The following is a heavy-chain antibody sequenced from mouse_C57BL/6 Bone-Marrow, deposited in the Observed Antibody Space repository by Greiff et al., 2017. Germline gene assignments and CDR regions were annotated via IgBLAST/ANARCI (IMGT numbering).Heavy chain of an antibody. CDR3: ARTSGSYGSSWFAY. CDR1: GFTFSDYG. V-gene: IGHV5-17*01. Sequence: EVKLVESGGGLVKPGGSLKLSCAASGFTFSDYGMHWVRQAPEKGLEWVAYISSGSSTIYYADTVKGRFTISRDNAKNTLFLQMTSLRSEDTAMYYCARTSGSYGSSWFAYWGQGTLVTVSA. J-gene: IGHJ3*01. D-gene: IGHD1-1*01. CDR2: ISSGSSTI.